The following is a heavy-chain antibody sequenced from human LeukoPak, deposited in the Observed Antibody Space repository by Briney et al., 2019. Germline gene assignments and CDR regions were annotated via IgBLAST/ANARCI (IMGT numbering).Heavy chain of an antibody. D-gene: IGHD5-12*01. J-gene: IGHJ3*02. CDR2: ISVYNCNT. CDR1: GYAFTING. Sequence: ASVSLSFTSSGYAFTINGISWRRDGPAQGHERKGWISVYNCNTNYAQNLQGRVTLTTDTSTSTAYMELSSLRSQDKTVYYCAREQYDYNAFDIWREGTMVSVSS. V-gene: IGHV1-18*01. CDR3: AREQYDYNAFDI.